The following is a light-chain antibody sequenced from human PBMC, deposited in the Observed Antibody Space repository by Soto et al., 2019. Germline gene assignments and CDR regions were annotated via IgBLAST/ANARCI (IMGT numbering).Light chain of an antibody. V-gene: IGLV1-40*01. CDR2: GNS. J-gene: IGLJ1*01. Sequence: QPVLTQPPSVSGAPGQRVTISCTGSSSNIGAGYDVHWYQQLPGTAPKLLIYGNSNRPSGVPDRFSGSKSGTSASLAFTGLQAEDEADYYCQSYDSSLSGWVFGTGTKLTVL. CDR1: SSNIGAGYD. CDR3: QSYDSSLSGWV.